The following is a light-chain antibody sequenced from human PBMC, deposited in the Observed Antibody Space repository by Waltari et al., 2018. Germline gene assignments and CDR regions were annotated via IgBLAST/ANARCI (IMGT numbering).Light chain of an antibody. CDR2: SAY. V-gene: IGKV3-20*01. CDR3: QQYGSSFPWT. J-gene: IGKJ1*01. CDR1: QSISDYY. Sequence: EIVLTQSPGTLSLSPGDRATLSCRASQSISDYYLAWYRQKPGQAPRRLIYSAYYRATGVPDRFSGSGSGTDFTLTISRLEPEDFAVYYCQQYGSSFPWTFGQGTKVEI.